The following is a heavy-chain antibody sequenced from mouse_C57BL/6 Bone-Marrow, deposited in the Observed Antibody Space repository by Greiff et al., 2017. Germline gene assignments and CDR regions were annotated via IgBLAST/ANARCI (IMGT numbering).Heavy chain of an antibody. J-gene: IGHJ2*01. CDR2: IYPGSGST. CDR1: GYTFTSYW. Sequence: QVQLQQPGAELVKPGASVKMSCKASGYTFTSYWITWVKQRPGQGLEWIGDIYPGSGSTNYNEKFKSKATLTVDTASSTASMQLSRLTAGDSAVYYCARRVGIYYYDDEGDYWGQGTTLTVSS. D-gene: IGHD1-1*01. V-gene: IGHV1-55*01. CDR3: ARRVGIYYYDDEGDY.